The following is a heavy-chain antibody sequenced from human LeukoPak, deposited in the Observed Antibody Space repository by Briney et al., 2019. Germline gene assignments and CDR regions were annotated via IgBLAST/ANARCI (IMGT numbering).Heavy chain of an antibody. V-gene: IGHV3-30*18. CDR3: AKDAGGLRYFDWPSDY. J-gene: IGHJ4*02. CDR2: ISYDGSNR. Sequence: PGGSLRLSCAASGFTFSSYGMHWVRQAPGKGLEWVAVISYDGSNRYYADSVKGRFTISRDNSKNTLYLQMNSLRAEDTAVYYCAKDAGGLRYFDWPSDYWGQGTLVTVSS. CDR1: GFTFSSYG. D-gene: IGHD3-9*01.